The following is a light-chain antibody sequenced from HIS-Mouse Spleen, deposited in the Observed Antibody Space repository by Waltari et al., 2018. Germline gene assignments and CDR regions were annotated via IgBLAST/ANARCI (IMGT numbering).Light chain of an antibody. J-gene: IGKJ2*01. V-gene: IGKV1-33*01. Sequence: DIQMTQSPSSLPALVGARVTTTGQASQDIHNDLNWYQQKQGKAPKLLIYDASNLETGVPSRFSGSGSGTDFTFTISSLQPEDIATYYCQQYDNPMYTFGQGTKLEIK. CDR3: QQYDNPMYT. CDR2: DAS. CDR1: QDIHND.